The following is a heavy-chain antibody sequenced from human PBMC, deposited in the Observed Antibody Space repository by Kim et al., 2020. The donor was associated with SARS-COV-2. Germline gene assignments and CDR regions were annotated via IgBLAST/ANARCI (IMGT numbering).Heavy chain of an antibody. D-gene: IGHD3-10*01. CDR2: IYPGDSDT. CDR3: ARTHSYGSGSYYRPYYYYGMDV. J-gene: IGHJ6*02. V-gene: IGHV5-51*01. CDR1: GYSFTSYW. Sequence: GESLKISCKGSGYSFTSYWIGWVRQMPGKGLEWMGIIYPGDSDTRYSPSFQGQVTISADKSISTAYLQWSSLKASDTAMYYCARTHSYGSGSYYRPYYYYGMDVWGQGTTVTVSS.